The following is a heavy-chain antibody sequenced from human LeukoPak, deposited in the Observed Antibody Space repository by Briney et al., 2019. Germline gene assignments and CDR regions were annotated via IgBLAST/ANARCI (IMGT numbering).Heavy chain of an antibody. D-gene: IGHD6-19*01. J-gene: IGHJ4*02. CDR1: GFTFSTYA. Sequence: GGSLRLSCAASGFTFSTYAMHWVRQAPGKGLEWVAAISYDGPNKRYADSVKGRFTISRDNSKNTLYLQMNSLRAEDTAVYYCARGVRIAVAGYIDYWGQGTLVTVSS. V-gene: IGHV3-30*04. CDR2: ISYDGPNK. CDR3: ARGVRIAVAGYIDY.